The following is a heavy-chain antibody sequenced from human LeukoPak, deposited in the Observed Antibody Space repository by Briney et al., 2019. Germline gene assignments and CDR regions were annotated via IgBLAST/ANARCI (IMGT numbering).Heavy chain of an antibody. J-gene: IGHJ4*02. V-gene: IGHV4-61*05. CDR2: IYYSGST. CDR1: GGSISSSSYY. Sequence: PSETLSLTCTVSGGSISSSSYYWGWIRQPPGKGLEWLGYIYYSGSTNYNPSLKSRVTISVDTSKNQFSLKLSSVTAADTAVYYCARARDGYYDSSAYYFDYWGQGTLVTVSS. D-gene: IGHD3-22*01. CDR3: ARARDGYYDSSAYYFDY.